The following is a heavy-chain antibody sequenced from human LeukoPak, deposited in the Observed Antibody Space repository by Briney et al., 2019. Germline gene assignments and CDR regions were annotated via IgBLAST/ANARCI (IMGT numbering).Heavy chain of an antibody. CDR3: ARGLMVRGLYYYYYMDV. D-gene: IGHD3-10*01. CDR1: GYTFTSYG. J-gene: IGHJ6*03. CDR2: ISAYNGNT. V-gene: IGHV1-18*01. Sequence: ASVKVSCKASGYTFTSYGISWVRQAPGQGLEWMGWISAYNGNTNYAQKLQGRVTMTTDTSTSTAYMELRSLRSDDTAVYYCARGLMVRGLYYYYYMDVWGKGTTVTVSS.